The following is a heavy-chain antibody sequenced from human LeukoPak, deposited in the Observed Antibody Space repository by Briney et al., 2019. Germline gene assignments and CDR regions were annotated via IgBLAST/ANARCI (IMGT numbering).Heavy chain of an antibody. V-gene: IGHV4-39*07. CDR3: ARVDRNWNYFDY. CDR2: FHYSGST. CDR1: GGSVSSISYY. D-gene: IGHD1-20*01. J-gene: IGHJ4*02. Sequence: SETLSLTCTISGGSVSSISYYWGWIRQPPGKGLEWIGSFHYSGSTYYNPSLKSRVTISVDTSRNQFSLNLSSVTAADTAVYFCARVDRNWNYFDYWGQGTLVTVSS.